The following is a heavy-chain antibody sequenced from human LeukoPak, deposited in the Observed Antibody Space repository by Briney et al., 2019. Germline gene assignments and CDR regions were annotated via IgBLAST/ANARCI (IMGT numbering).Heavy chain of an antibody. V-gene: IGHV4-30-2*01. J-gene: IGHJ4*02. CDR3: AREGYDSSGGYFDY. CDR2: IYHSGST. D-gene: IGHD3-22*01. Sequence: SETLPLTCAVSGGSISSGGYSWSWIRQPPGKGLEWIGYIYHSGSTYYNPSLKSRVTISVDRSKNQFSLKLSSVTAADTAVYYCAREGYDSSGGYFDYWGQGTLVTVSS. CDR1: GGSISSGGYS.